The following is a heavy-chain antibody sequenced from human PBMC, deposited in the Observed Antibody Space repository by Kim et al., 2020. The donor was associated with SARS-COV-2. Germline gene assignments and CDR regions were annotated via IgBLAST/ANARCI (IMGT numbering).Heavy chain of an antibody. CDR3: ARARLVAYGLDV. Sequence: YYADSVRGRFTISRDTAKNALKLQMNSLSAEDTAVYCCARARLVAYGLDVWGQGTTVTV. V-gene: IGHV3-53*01. J-gene: IGHJ6*02.